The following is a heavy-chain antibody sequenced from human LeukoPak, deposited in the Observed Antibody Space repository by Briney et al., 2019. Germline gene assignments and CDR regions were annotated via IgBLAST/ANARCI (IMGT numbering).Heavy chain of an antibody. V-gene: IGHV1-8*01. CDR2: MNPNSGNT. D-gene: IGHD3-22*01. CDR1: GYTFTSYD. CDR3: ARDYYDSSGYRITDFDY. J-gene: IGHJ4*02. Sequence: GASVKVSCKASGYTFTSYDINWVRQATGQGLEWMGWMNPNSGNTGYAQKFQGRVTMTRNTSISTAYMELSSLRSEDTAVYYCARDYYDSSGYRITDFDYWGQGTLVTVSS.